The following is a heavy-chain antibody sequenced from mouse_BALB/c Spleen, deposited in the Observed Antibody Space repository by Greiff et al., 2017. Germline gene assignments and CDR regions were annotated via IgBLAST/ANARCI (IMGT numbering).Heavy chain of an antibody. CDR2: ISYDGSN. V-gene: IGHV3-6*02. D-gene: IGHD2-4*01. J-gene: IGHJ3*01. CDR3: AKEAIYYDSFAY. CDR1: GYSITSGYY. Sequence: EVQLQQSGPGLVKPSQSLSLTCSVTGYSITSGYYWNWIRQFPGNKLEWMGYISYDGSNNYNPSLKNRISITRDTSKNQFFLKLNSVTTEDTATYYCAKEAIYYDSFAYWGQGTLVTVSA.